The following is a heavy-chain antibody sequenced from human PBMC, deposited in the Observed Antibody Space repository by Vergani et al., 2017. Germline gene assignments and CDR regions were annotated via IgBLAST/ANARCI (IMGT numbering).Heavy chain of an antibody. CDR2: ISSSSSYI. V-gene: IGHV3-21*01. CDR1: GFTFSSYS. CDR3: ARVGTRYYYYGMDV. J-gene: IGHJ6*02. D-gene: IGHD7-27*01. Sequence: EVQLVESGGGLVQPGGSLRLSCAASGFTFSSYSMNWVRQAPGKGLEWVSSISSSSSYIYYADSVKGRFTISRDNAKNSLYLQMNSLRAEDTAVYYCARVGTRYYYYGMDVWGQGTTVTVSS.